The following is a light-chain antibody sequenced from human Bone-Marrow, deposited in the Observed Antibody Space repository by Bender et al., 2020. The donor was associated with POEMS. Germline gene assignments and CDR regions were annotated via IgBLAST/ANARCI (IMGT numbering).Light chain of an antibody. V-gene: IGLV3-21*01. Sequence: SYVLTQPPSVSVAPGQTARITCGGHAIGSKSVEWYQQKPVQAPVLVIYEDSERPSGIPQRFSGSSSGTARYLTISSLQSEDEADYYCQTWGIGKQLAFGGGTKLTVL. J-gene: IGLJ2*01. CDR3: QTWGIGKQLA. CDR1: AIGSKS. CDR2: EDS.